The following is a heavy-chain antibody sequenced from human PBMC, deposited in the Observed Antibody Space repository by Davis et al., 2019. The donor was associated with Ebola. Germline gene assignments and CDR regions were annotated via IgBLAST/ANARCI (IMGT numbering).Heavy chain of an antibody. CDR3: TSTAGSVDY. CDR1: GFTFSGSA. CDR2: IRSKANSYAT. D-gene: IGHD1-26*01. V-gene: IGHV3-73*01. J-gene: IGHJ4*02. Sequence: GGSLRLSCAASGFTFSGSAMHWVRQASGKGLEWAGRIRSKANSYATAYAASVKGRFTISRDDSKNTAYLQMNSLKTEDTAVYYCTSTAGSVDYWGQGTLVTVSS.